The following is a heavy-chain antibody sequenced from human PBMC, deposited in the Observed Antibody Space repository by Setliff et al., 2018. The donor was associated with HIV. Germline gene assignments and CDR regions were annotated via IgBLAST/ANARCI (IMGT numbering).Heavy chain of an antibody. D-gene: IGHD1-1*01. CDR2: IIPMLRVA. CDR3: ARGSNPTGNYDFYFLDV. V-gene: IGHV1-69*10. CDR1: GGTFRTYA. Sequence: SVKVSCKASGGTFRTYAISWVRQAPGQGLEWMGGIIPMLRVAKYAQNLQDRVTITADKSTGTAYMELSGLRSEGTAVYYCARGSNPTGNYDFYFLDVWGKGSAVAVCS. J-gene: IGHJ6*03.